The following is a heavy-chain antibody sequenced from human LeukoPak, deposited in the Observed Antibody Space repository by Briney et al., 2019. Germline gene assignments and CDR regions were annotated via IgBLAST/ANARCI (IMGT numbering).Heavy chain of an antibody. CDR1: GFTFSSYA. Sequence: GGSLRLSCAASGFTFSSYAMSWVRQAPGKGLEWDSAISGSGGSTYYADSVKGRFTISRDNSKNTLYLQMNSLRAEDTAVYYCAKDGYYDSSGYLNYWGQGTLVTVSS. J-gene: IGHJ4*02. CDR3: AKDGYYDSSGYLNY. D-gene: IGHD3-22*01. CDR2: ISGSGGST. V-gene: IGHV3-23*01.